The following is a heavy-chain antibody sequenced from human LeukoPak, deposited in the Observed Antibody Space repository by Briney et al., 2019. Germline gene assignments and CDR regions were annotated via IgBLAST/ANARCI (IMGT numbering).Heavy chain of an antibody. CDR1: GGSFSGYY. V-gene: IGHV4-34*01. D-gene: IGHD3-22*01. Sequence: SETLSLTCAVYGGSFSGYYWSWIRQPPGKGLEWIGEINHSGSTNYNPSLKSRVTISVDTSKNQFSLKLSSVTAADTAVYYCARRRYYDATGYLDWGQGTLITVSS. J-gene: IGHJ1*01. CDR3: ARRRYYDATGYLD. CDR2: INHSGST.